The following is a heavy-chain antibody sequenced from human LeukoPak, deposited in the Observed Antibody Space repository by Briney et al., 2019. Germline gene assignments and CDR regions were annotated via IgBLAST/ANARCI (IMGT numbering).Heavy chain of an antibody. CDR2: IRSKANSYAT. CDR3: TRHAPGSGGDCCSGY. Sequence: GGSLRLSCAASGFTFSGSAMHWVRQASGKGLEWVGRIRSKANSYATAYAASVKGRFTISRDDSKNTAYLQMNSLKTEDTAVYYCTRHAPGSGGDCCSGYWGQGTLVTVSS. J-gene: IGHJ4*02. CDR1: GFTFSGSA. V-gene: IGHV3-73*01. D-gene: IGHD2-21*02.